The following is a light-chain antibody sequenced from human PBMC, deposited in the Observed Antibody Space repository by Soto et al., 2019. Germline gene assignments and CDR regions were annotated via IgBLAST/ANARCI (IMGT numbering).Light chain of an antibody. Sequence: EIVMTQSPATLSVSPGERVTLSCRASESIDFNLAWYQQKPGQAPRLLIYGASNRATGIPARFSGSGSGTDFTLTISSLQSEDFALYYCQQYNNWLTFGGGTKVDIK. CDR2: GAS. J-gene: IGKJ4*01. V-gene: IGKV3-15*01. CDR3: QQYNNWLT. CDR1: ESIDFN.